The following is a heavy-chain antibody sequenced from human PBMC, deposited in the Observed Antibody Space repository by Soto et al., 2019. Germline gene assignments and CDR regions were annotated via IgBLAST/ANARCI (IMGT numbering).Heavy chain of an antibody. CDR2: VNPSGGHT. D-gene: IGHD2-21*02. J-gene: IGHJ4*02. V-gene: IGHV1-46*01. CDR3: ARGGHVVVVTAALDY. CDR1: GDTFSDYY. Sequence: QVQLMQSGAEVKKPGASVKVSCKASGDTFSDYYIHWVRQAPGQGLEWMGTVNPSGGHTTYSQHFLGRVTMTRDTSTSTLHMGLTILTSAETAVYYCARGGHVVVVTAALDYSGKGTLVTVSS.